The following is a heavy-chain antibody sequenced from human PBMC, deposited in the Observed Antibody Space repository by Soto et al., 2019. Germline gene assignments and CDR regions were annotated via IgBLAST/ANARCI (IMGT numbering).Heavy chain of an antibody. J-gene: IGHJ5*02. CDR3: ARDRGHYYDSSGYWNSFDP. Sequence: ASVKVSCKASGYTFTGYYLHWVRQAPGQGLEWMGWINPNSGGTNYAQRFQGRVTMTRDTSISTAYMELSRLRSDDTAVYYCARDRGHYYDSSGYWNSFDPWGQGTLVTVSS. D-gene: IGHD3-22*01. CDR2: INPNSGGT. V-gene: IGHV1-2*02. CDR1: GYTFTGYY.